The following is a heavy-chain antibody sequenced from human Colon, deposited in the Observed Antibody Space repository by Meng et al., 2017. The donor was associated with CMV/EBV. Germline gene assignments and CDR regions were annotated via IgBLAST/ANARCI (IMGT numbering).Heavy chain of an antibody. D-gene: IGHD3-10*01. CDR2: ISGDSNYK. Sequence: GESLKISCAASGFMFSRYRMAWVRQAPGKGLEWISSISGDSNYKYDSDSLKGRLAISRDNAKNSLYLQLNSLSAEDTAVYYCVRDKSLLLWLGDIDAGMDVWGQGTTVTVSS. J-gene: IGHJ6*02. V-gene: IGHV3-21*01. CDR3: VRDKSLLLWLGDIDAGMDV. CDR1: GFMFSRYR.